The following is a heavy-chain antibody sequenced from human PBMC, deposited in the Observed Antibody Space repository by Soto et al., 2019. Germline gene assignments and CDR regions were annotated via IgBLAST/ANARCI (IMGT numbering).Heavy chain of an antibody. V-gene: IGHV2-5*02. Sequence: QITLKESGPTLVKPTQTLTLTCTFSGFSLTTSGRGVGWIRQPPGKALEWLALFFWGDDKRYSPSLKTRLAISKDTSKNQVVLTMPNMGPEDTATYSCAHRLAMMYAFDVRGQGTVVTVSS. CDR2: FFWGDDK. D-gene: IGHD3-16*01. J-gene: IGHJ3*01. CDR3: AHRLAMMYAFDV. CDR1: GFSLTTSGRG.